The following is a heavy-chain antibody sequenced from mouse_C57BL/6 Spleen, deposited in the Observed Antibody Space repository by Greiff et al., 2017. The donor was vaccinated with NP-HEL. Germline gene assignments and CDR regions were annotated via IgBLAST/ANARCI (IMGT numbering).Heavy chain of an antibody. Sequence: EVKLMESGGGLVQPGGSLSLSCAASGFTFTDYYMSWVRQPPGKALEWLGFIRNKANGYTTEYSASVKGRFTISRDNSQSILYLQMNALRAEDSATYYCASPYGNSYYYAMDYWGQGTSVTVSS. CDR2: IRNKANGYTT. D-gene: IGHD2-1*01. CDR1: GFTFTDYY. J-gene: IGHJ4*01. V-gene: IGHV7-3*01. CDR3: ASPYGNSYYYAMDY.